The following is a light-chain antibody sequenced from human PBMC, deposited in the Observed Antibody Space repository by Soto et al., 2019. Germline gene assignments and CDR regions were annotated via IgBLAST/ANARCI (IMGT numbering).Light chain of an antibody. J-gene: IGLJ1*01. CDR1: SSDVGGYNY. V-gene: IGLV2-14*01. CDR2: EVS. CDR3: SSYTSSSPYV. Sequence: QSVLTQPASVSGSPGQSITISRTGTSSDVGGYNYVSWYQQHPGKAPKLMIYEVSNRPSGVSNRFSGSKSGNTASLTISGLQAEDESDYYCSSYTSSSPYVFGTGTKATVL.